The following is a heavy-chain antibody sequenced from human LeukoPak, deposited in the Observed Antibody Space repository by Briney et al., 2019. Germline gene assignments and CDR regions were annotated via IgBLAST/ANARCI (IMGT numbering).Heavy chain of an antibody. D-gene: IGHD4-17*01. Sequence: GASVKVSCKASGYTFTSYGISWVRQAPGQGLEWMGWISAYDGNTNYAQKLQGRVTMTTDTSTGTAYMELRSLRSDDTAVYYCARDLYGMSHWFDPWGQGTLVTVSS. CDR1: GYTFTSYG. V-gene: IGHV1-18*01. CDR3: ARDLYGMSHWFDP. J-gene: IGHJ5*02. CDR2: ISAYDGNT.